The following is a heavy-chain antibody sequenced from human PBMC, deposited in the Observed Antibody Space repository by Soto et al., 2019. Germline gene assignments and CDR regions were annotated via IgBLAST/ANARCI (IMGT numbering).Heavy chain of an antibody. Sequence: EVQLVESGGGLVQPGGSLKLSCAASGFTFSGSAMHWVRQASGKGLEWVGRIRSKANIYATAYAASVKGRFTISRDDSKNTAYLQMNSLKTEDTAVYYCTSTPPTYYYYYGMDVWGQGTTVTVSS. CDR1: GFTFSGSA. CDR2: IRSKANIYAT. CDR3: TSTPPTYYYYYGMDV. J-gene: IGHJ6*02. V-gene: IGHV3-73*02.